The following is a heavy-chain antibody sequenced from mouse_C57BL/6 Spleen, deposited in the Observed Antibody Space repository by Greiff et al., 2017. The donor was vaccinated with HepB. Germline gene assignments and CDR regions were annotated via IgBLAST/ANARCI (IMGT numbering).Heavy chain of an antibody. V-gene: IGHV14-4*01. CDR1: GFNIKDDY. CDR2: IDPENGDT. CDR3: ARGPVLLWGFAY. Sequence: VQLQQSGAELVRPGASVKLSCTASGFNIKDDYMHWVKQRPEQGLEWIGWIDPENGDTEYASKFQGKATITADTSSNTAYLQLSSLTSEDTAVYYCARGPVLLWGFAYWGQGTLVTVSA. D-gene: IGHD1-1*02. J-gene: IGHJ3*01.